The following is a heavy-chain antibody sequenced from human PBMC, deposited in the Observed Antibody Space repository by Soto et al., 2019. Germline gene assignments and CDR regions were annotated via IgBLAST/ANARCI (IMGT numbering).Heavy chain of an antibody. Sequence: QVQLVQSGAEVKKPGASVKVSCKASGYTFTSYYMHWVRQAPGQGLEWMGIINPSGGSTSYAQKFQGRVTMTRDTSTSTVYMELSSLGSEDTAVYYCARDDGINWYFDLWGRGTLVTVSS. J-gene: IGHJ2*01. CDR3: ARDDGINWYFDL. CDR2: INPSGGST. CDR1: GYTFTSYY. V-gene: IGHV1-46*01.